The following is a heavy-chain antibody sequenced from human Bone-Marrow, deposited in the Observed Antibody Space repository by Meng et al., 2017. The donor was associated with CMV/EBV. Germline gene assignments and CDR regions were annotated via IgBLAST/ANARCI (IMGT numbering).Heavy chain of an antibody. D-gene: IGHD5-24*01. CDR2: ISGGGGST. CDR3: AKDRSEGGYNNHFDY. CDR1: GFTYSSYA. Sequence: GESLKIPCAASGFTYSSYAMNWVRQAPGEGLEWVSSISGGGGSTYYADSVKGRFTISRDNSKNTLYLQMNSLRTEDTARYCCAKDRSEGGYNNHFDYWGQGTLVTVSS. V-gene: IGHV3-23*01. J-gene: IGHJ4*02.